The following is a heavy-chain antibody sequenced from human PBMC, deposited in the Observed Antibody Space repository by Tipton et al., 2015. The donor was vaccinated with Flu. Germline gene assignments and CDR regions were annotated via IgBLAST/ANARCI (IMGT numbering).Heavy chain of an antibody. Sequence: TLSLTCTVSGGSISSYYWSWIRQPPGKGLEWIGYIYYSGSTNYNPSLKSRVTISVDTSKNQFSLKLSSVTAADTAVYYCARSARIAAGYWYFDLWGRGTLVTVSS. CDR3: ARSARIAAGYWYFDL. J-gene: IGHJ2*01. D-gene: IGHD6-13*01. CDR1: GGSISSYY. V-gene: IGHV4-59*01. CDR2: IYYSGST.